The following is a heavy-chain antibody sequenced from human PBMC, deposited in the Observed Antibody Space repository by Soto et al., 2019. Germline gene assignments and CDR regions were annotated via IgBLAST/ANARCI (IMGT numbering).Heavy chain of an antibody. J-gene: IGHJ4*02. Sequence: EVQLVESGGGLVQPGESLRLSCAASGLTFRSYWMHWVRQAPGKGLVWVSRINTDGSVAMYVDSVKGRFSISRDNSTNTLYLHMNSLRVEDTAVYYCVRDMQLLRLDSWGQGTLFTVSS. CDR2: INTDGSVA. D-gene: IGHD2-2*01. CDR1: GLTFRSYW. V-gene: IGHV3-74*03. CDR3: VRDMQLLRLDS.